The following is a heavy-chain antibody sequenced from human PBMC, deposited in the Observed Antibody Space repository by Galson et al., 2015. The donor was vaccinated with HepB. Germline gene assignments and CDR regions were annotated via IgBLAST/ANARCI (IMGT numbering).Heavy chain of an antibody. J-gene: IGHJ4*02. D-gene: IGHD2-15*01. CDR3: AHRLRFCSGGSCYSAFDH. Sequence: PALVKPTQTLTLTCTFSGFSLTTNGVGVGWIRQPPGKALEWLGIIYGDGERRHTPSLKKRLNITKGTSKDQVVLTMTNMDPQDTGTYWCAHRLRFCSGGSCYSAFDHWGQGTLVTVSS. V-gene: IGHV2-5*02. CDR2: IYGDGER. CDR1: GFSLTTNGVG.